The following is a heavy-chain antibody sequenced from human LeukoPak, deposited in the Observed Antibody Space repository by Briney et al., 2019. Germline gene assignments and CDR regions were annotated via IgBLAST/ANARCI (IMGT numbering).Heavy chain of an antibody. CDR2: ISGSGATT. CDR3: AKNRNLGGSYYGYFDY. Sequence: GGSLRLSCAASGLTFSSYAMSWVRQAPGKGLEWVSAISGSGATTYYADSVKGRLTISRDNSKNTLYLQMNSLRAEDTAVYYCAKNRNLGGSYYGYFDYWGQGTLVTVSS. D-gene: IGHD1-26*01. J-gene: IGHJ4*02. V-gene: IGHV3-23*01. CDR1: GLTFSSYA.